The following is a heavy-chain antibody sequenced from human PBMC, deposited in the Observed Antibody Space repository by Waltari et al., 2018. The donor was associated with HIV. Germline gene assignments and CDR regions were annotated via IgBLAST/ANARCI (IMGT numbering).Heavy chain of an antibody. V-gene: IGHV3-30*18. CDR3: VKEIAALGAAGRAHYDY. J-gene: IGHJ4*02. CDR1: GFTFTDYG. D-gene: IGHD6-13*01. CDR2: ISYDGSTK. Sequence: SGFTFTDYGMQWIRQAPGKGLEWVAVISYDGSTKYYADSVKGRFAVSRDTSSNTLYLQMNSLRAEDTAVYYCVKEIAALGAAGRAHYDYWGQGTLVTVSS.